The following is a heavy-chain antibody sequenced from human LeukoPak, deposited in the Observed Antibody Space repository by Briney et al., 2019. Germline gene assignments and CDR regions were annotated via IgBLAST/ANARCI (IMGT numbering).Heavy chain of an antibody. CDR1: GFTFSSYA. D-gene: IGHD3-9*01. CDR2: ISGSGGST. V-gene: IGHV3-23*01. CDR3: ARESDILTGFDY. J-gene: IGHJ4*02. Sequence: GGSLRLSCAASGFTFSSYAMSWVRQAPGKGLEWVSAISGSGGSTYYADSVKGRFTISRDNAKNSLYLQMNSLRAGDTAVYYCARESDILTGFDYWGQGTLVTVSS.